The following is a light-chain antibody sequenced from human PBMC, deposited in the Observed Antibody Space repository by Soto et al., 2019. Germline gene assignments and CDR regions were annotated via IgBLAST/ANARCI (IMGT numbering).Light chain of an antibody. CDR3: QQRQYWPPIT. CDR2: GAS. J-gene: IGKJ5*01. Sequence: EIVLTQSPATLSLSPGERATLSCRASQSVSSSYLAWYQQKPGQAPRLLIYGASSRATGISDRFSGWGSGTDFTLTISSLEPEDFAVYYCQQRQYWPPITFGQGTRLEIK. V-gene: IGKV3D-20*02. CDR1: QSVSSSY.